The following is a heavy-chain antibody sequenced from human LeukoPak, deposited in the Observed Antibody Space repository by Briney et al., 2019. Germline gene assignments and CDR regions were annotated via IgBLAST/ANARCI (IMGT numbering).Heavy chain of an antibody. J-gene: IGHJ5*02. V-gene: IGHV4-59*01. CDR2: IYYSGST. D-gene: IGHD3-10*01. CDR3: ARVVRRITMVRGVIAWFDP. CDR1: GGSISGYY. Sequence: PSETLSLTCTVSGGSISGYYWSWIRQPPGKGLEWIGYIYYSGSTNYNPSLKSRVTISVDTSKNQFSLKLSSVTAADTAVYYCARVVRRITMVRGVIAWFDPWGQGTLVTVSS.